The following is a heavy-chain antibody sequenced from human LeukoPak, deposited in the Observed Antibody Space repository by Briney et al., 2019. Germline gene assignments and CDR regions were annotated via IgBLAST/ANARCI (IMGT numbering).Heavy chain of an antibody. CDR2: VNRDGSET. CDR1: GFALSSHW. J-gene: IGHJ6*02. V-gene: IGHV3-7*03. CDR3: ARNNGMDV. Sequence: GGSLRLSCAASGFALSSHWMTWVRQVPGRGPEWVANVNRDGSETYYLDSVKGRFTIPKDNAKNSLYLQMNSLRAEDTALYHCARNNGMDVWGQGTTVIVSS.